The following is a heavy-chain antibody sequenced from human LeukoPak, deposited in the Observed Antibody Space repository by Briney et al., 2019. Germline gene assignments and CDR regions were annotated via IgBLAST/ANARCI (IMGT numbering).Heavy chain of an antibody. J-gene: IGHJ4*02. Sequence: GGSLRLSCAASGLTFSSYWMHWVRQAPGKGLVWVSRINSDGSSTSYADSVEGRFTISRDNAKNTLYLQMNSLRAEDTAVYYCARVARSRDGYFDYWGQGTLVTVSS. CDR1: GLTFSSYW. D-gene: IGHD5-24*01. CDR3: ARVARSRDGYFDY. V-gene: IGHV3-74*01. CDR2: INSDGSST.